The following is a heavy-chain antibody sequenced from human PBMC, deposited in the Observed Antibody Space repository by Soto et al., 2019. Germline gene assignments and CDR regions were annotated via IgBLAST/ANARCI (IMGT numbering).Heavy chain of an antibody. CDR2: ISGRGYNT. V-gene: IGHV3-23*01. J-gene: IGHJ3*02. Sequence: EVQLLESGGTVVQPRGSLRLSCGASGFTFSTYGVSWVRQAPGKGLEWVSSISGRGYNTFYADSVKGRFTISRDNSNNTVHLLMNNLRADDTALYYCVKQLLSLIVVADAFDIWGQGTMVTVSS. CDR3: VKQLLSLIVVADAFDI. CDR1: GFTFSTYG. D-gene: IGHD3-22*01.